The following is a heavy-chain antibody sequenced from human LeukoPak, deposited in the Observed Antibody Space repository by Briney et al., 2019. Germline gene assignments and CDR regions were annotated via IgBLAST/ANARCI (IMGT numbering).Heavy chain of an antibody. CDR3: ARRGMAEMATTYYFDY. Sequence: SETLSFTCAVYGGSFSGYYWSWIRQPPGKGLEWIGEINHSGSTNYNPSLKSRVTISVDTSKNQFSLKLSSVTAADTAVYYCARRGMAEMATTYYFDYWGQGTLVTVSS. D-gene: IGHD5-12*01. J-gene: IGHJ4*02. V-gene: IGHV4-34*01. CDR2: INHSGST. CDR1: GGSFSGYY.